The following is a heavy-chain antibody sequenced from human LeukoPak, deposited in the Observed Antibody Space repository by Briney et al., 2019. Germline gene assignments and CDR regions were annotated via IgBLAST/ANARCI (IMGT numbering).Heavy chain of an antibody. V-gene: IGHV3-23*01. CDR2: ISGSGSGGST. Sequence: GGSLRLSCAASGFTSSSYAMSWVRQAPGKGLEWVSTISGSGSGGSTYYADSVKGRFTISRDNSKDTLYLQMNSLRAEDTAVYYCAKLLAVTNSYYFNYWGQGTLVTVPS. D-gene: IGHD6-19*01. CDR3: AKLLAVTNSYYFNY. CDR1: GFTSSSYA. J-gene: IGHJ4*02.